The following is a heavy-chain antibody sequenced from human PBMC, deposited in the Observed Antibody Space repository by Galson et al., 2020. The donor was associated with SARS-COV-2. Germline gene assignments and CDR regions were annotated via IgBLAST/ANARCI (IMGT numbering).Heavy chain of an antibody. Sequence: GGSLRLSCAASGFTFSNYGMHWVRQAPGKGLEWVAVISYDEANKYYADSVKGRFTISRDNSKNTLYLQINSLRAEDTAVYYCARIWTLTAWGFYSYGMDVWGQGTMVTVSS. CDR1: GFTFSNYG. J-gene: IGHJ6*02. V-gene: IGHV3-30*03. CDR2: ISYDEANK. CDR3: ARIWTLTAWGFYSYGMDV. D-gene: IGHD3-3*01.